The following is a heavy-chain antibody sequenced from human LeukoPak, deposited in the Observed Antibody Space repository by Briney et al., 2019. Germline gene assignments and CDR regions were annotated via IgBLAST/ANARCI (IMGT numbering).Heavy chain of an antibody. V-gene: IGHV3-21*01. J-gene: IGHJ4*02. CDR3: ARDRSRIGGIDY. Sequence: GGSLRLSCAASGFTFSSYSMNWVRQAPGKGLEWVSSISSSSSYIYYADSVKGRFTISRDNAKNSLYLQMNSLRAEDTAVYYCARDRSRIGGIDYWGQGTLVTVSS. CDR1: GFTFSSYS. CDR2: ISSSSSYI. D-gene: IGHD3-16*01.